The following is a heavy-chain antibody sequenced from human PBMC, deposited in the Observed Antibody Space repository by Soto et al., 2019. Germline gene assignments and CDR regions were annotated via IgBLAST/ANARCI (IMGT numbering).Heavy chain of an antibody. CDR2: ISSSGSTI. V-gene: IGHV3-48*03. D-gene: IGHD7-27*01. CDR1: GFTFSSYE. CDR3: ARPYWGVKSAPYYYYYYGMDV. Sequence: VGSLRLSCAASGFTFSSYEMNWVRQAPGKGLEWVSYISSSGSTIYYADSVKGRFTISRDNAKNSLYLQMNSLRAEDTAVYYCARPYWGVKSAPYYYYYYGMDVWGQGTTVTVSS. J-gene: IGHJ6*02.